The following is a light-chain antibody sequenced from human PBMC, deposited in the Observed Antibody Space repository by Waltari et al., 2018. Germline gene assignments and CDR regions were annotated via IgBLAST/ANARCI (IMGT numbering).Light chain of an antibody. J-gene: IGKJ4*01. V-gene: IGKV3-11*01. Sequence: EIVLTQSPATLSLSPGERATLPCRASQSVRSFLAWYQHKPGQAPRLLLYEASKGATGVPDRFSGSGSGTYFSLTISSLEPEDFAVYYCQQCDNWPPLTFGGGTKVE. CDR3: QQCDNWPPLT. CDR2: EAS. CDR1: QSVRSF.